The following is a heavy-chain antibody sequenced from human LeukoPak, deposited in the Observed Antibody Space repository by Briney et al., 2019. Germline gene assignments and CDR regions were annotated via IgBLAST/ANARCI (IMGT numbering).Heavy chain of an antibody. V-gene: IGHV3-74*01. D-gene: IGHD3-16*01. J-gene: IGHJ6*02. CDR2: IYGDGSFT. CDR3: ARGGGLDV. Sequence: GGSLRLSCAASGFTFSNFWMHWVRQAPGKGLVWVALIYGDGSFTRYADSVKGRFTISRDNAKNSLYLQMSDLRAEDTAVYFCARGGGLDVWGQGATVTVSS. CDR1: GFTFSNFW.